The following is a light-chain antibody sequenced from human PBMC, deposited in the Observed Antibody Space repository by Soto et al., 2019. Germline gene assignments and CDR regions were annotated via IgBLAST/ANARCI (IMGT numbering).Light chain of an antibody. CDR1: QSISSY. CDR3: QQSYSTPLFT. J-gene: IGKJ3*01. V-gene: IGKV1-39*01. CDR2: AAS. Sequence: DIQMTQSPSSLSASVGDRVTITCRASQSISSYLNWYQQKPGKAPKLLIYAASSLQSGVPSRFSGSGSGTDFHLTISSLQPEDFATYYCQQSYSTPLFTFGPGTKVAIK.